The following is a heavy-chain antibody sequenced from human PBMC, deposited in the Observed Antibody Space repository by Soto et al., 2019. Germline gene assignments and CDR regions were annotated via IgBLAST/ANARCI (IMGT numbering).Heavy chain of an antibody. D-gene: IGHD6-19*01. J-gene: IGHJ4*02. Sequence: SGGSLRLSCAASGFTFSSYGMHWVRQAPGKELEWVAVIWYDGSNKYYAESVKGRFTISRDNSKNTLYLQMNSLRAEDTAVYYCARDSHVGSGWQLTADYWGQGTLVTVSS. V-gene: IGHV3-33*01. CDR2: IWYDGSNK. CDR1: GFTFSSYG. CDR3: ARDSHVGSGWQLTADY.